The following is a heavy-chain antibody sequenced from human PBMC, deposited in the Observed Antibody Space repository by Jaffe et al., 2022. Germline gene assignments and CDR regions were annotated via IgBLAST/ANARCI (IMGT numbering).Heavy chain of an antibody. J-gene: IGHJ4*02. CDR1: GFTFDDYA. V-gene: IGHV3-9*01. Sequence: EVQLVESGGGLVQPGRSLRLSCAASGFTFDDYAMHWVRQAPGKGLEWVSGISWNSGSIGYADSVKGRFTISRDNAKNSLYLQMNSLRAEDTALYYCAKRSSSSLLGTYFDYWGQGTLVTVSS. CDR2: ISWNSGSI. D-gene: IGHD6-6*01. CDR3: AKRSSSSLLGTYFDY.